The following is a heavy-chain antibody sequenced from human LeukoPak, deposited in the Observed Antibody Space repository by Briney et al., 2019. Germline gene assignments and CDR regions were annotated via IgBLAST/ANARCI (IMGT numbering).Heavy chain of an antibody. D-gene: IGHD1-26*01. CDR1: GFTFSDYY. Sequence: GGSLILSCAASGFTFSDYYMSWIRQAPGKGLEWVSYISNNGSSIYYADSVKGRFTISRDNAKNSLYLQLNSLRAEDTAVYYCARRRGSYSFDHWGQGTLVTVSS. J-gene: IGHJ4*02. CDR2: ISNNGSSI. V-gene: IGHV3-11*01. CDR3: ARRRGSYSFDH.